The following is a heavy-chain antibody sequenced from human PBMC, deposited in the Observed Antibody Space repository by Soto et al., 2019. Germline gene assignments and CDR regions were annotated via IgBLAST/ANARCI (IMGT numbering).Heavy chain of an antibody. V-gene: IGHV3-30*18. CDR2: VSHDGRNT. J-gene: IGHJ4*02. Sequence: VQLVESGGGVVQPGRSLRLSCAASGFTFSDYAMHWVRQAPGKGLEWVAVVSHDGRNTHYADSVKGRFTISRDSYKNTVALERIGLRAEVTVVYYWVKGGRQWLVTFDFNYWGQGALVTVSS. CDR1: GFTFSDYA. D-gene: IGHD6-19*01. CDR3: VKGGRQWLVTFDFNY.